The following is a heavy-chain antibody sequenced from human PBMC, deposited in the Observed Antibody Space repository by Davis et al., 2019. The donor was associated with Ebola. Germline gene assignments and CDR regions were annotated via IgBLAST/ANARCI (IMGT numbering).Heavy chain of an antibody. V-gene: IGHV4-59*08. D-gene: IGHD3-22*01. J-gene: IGHJ4*02. CDR2: IYYSGST. CDR1: GGSISSYY. CDR3: ASFGYDSSGSFDY. Sequence: PSETLSLTCTVSGGSISSYYWSWIRQPPGKGLEWIGYIYYSGSTNYNPSLKSRVTISVDTSKNQFSLKLSSVTAADTAVYYCASFGYDSSGSFDYWGQGTLVTVSS.